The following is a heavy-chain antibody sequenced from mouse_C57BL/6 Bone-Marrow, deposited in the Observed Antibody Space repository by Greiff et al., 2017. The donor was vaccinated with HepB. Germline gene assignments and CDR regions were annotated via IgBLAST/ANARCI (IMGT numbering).Heavy chain of an antibody. D-gene: IGHD1-1*01. J-gene: IGHJ4*01. CDR3: ARAPSYYGSSYYAMDY. Sequence: VQLKESGPELVKPGASVKISCKASGYSFTGYYMNWVKQSPEKSLEWIGEINPSTGGTTYNQKFKAKATLTVDKSSSTAYMQLKSLTSEDSAVYYCARAPSYYGSSYYAMDYWGQGTSVTVSS. V-gene: IGHV1-42*01. CDR2: INPSTGGT. CDR1: GYSFTGYY.